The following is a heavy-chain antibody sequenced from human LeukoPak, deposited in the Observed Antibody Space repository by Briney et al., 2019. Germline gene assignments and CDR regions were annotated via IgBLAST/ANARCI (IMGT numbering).Heavy chain of an antibody. CDR1: GYTFASYG. D-gene: IGHD6-6*01. V-gene: IGHV1-18*01. J-gene: IGHJ6*03. CDR3: ARDARLYYYYYMDV. CDR2: TSAYNGNT. Sequence: ASVKVSCKASGYTFASYGISWVRQAPGQGLEWMGWTSAYNGNTNYAQKLQGRVTMTTDTSTSTAYMELRSLRSDDTAVYYCARDARLYYYYYMDVWGKGTTVTVSS.